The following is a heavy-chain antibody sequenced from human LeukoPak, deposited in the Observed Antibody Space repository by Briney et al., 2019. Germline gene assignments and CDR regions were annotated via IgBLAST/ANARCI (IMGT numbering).Heavy chain of an antibody. Sequence: SSETLSLTCTVSGGSISSSSYYWGWIRQPPGKGLEWIGEMNPSGSANYNPSLKSRVTMSVDTSKNQFSLNLSSVTAADTAVYYCARGLDGAGSRAFDYWGQGTLVTVSS. J-gene: IGHJ4*02. CDR3: ARGLDGAGSRAFDY. D-gene: IGHD4-17*01. CDR1: GGSISSSSYY. CDR2: MNPSGSA. V-gene: IGHV4-39*07.